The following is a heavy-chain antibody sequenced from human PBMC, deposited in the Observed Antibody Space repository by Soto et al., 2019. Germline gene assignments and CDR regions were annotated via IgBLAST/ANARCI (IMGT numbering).Heavy chain of an antibody. J-gene: IGHJ6*02. Sequence: GGSLRLSCAASGFTFSSYSMNWVRQAPGKGLEWVSSISSSSSYIYYADSVKGRFTISRDNAKNSLYLQMNSLRAEDTAVYYCARESIAAAGSYYGMDVWGQGTTVTAP. V-gene: IGHV3-21*01. D-gene: IGHD6-13*01. CDR1: GFTFSSYS. CDR2: ISSSSSYI. CDR3: ARESIAAAGSYYGMDV.